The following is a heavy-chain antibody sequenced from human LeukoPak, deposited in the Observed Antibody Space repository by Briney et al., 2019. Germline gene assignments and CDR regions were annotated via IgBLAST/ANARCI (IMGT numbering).Heavy chain of an antibody. CDR1: GFTFSNYG. D-gene: IGHD3-3*02. CDR2: IWYDGSNK. CDR3: ARERGISFDY. Sequence: GGSLRLSCAASGFTFSNYGMHWHRQAPGKGLEGVAVIWYDGSNKYYADSVKGRFTISRDKSKNSLYLQMNSLRAEDTDVYYCARERGISFDYWGQGTLVTVSS. J-gene: IGHJ4*02. V-gene: IGHV3-33*01.